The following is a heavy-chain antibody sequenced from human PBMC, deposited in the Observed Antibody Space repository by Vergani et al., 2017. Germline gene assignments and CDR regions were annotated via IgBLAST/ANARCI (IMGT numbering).Heavy chain of an antibody. V-gene: IGHV5-51*01. D-gene: IGHD3-22*01. Sequence: EVQLVQSGAEVKKPGESLKISCQISGYSFTNYWIGWVRQMPGKGLGWMGIIHPADSDTRYSPSFQGQVTISVDKSISTAYLQRSSLRASDSAMYYCARLYGLDSSGSKYFDYWGQGTLVTVSS. CDR2: IHPADSDT. J-gene: IGHJ4*02. CDR3: ARLYGLDSSGSKYFDY. CDR1: GYSFTNYW.